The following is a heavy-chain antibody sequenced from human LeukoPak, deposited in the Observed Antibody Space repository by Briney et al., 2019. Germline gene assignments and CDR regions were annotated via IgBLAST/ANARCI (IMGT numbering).Heavy chain of an antibody. CDR3: AGDWSGYSH. CDR2: ISSSSSYI. Sequence: PGGSLRLSCAASGFTFGSYSMNWVRQAPGKGREWVSTISSSSSYIYYADSVKGRFTISRDNAKNSLYLQMNSLRAEDTAVYYCAGDWSGYSHWGQGTLVTVSS. J-gene: IGHJ4*02. CDR1: GFTFGSYS. V-gene: IGHV3-21*01. D-gene: IGHD3-3*01.